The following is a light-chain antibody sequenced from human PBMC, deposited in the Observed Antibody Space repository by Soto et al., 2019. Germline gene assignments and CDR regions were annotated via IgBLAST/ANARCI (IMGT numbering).Light chain of an antibody. CDR2: GAS. Sequence: EIVLTQSPGTLSLSPGERATISCRASQSVSSSYLAWYQQKPGQAPRLLIYGASSRATGIPDRFSGSGSGTDFTLTISRLEPEDFAVYYCQQYGSSFVAFGQGTKV. J-gene: IGKJ1*01. V-gene: IGKV3-20*01. CDR3: QQYGSSFVA. CDR1: QSVSSSY.